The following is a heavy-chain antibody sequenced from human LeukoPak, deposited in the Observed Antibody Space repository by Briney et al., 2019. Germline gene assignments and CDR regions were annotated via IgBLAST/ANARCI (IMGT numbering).Heavy chain of an antibody. CDR3: ARDARGAAAADDAFDV. CDR2: IIPIFGTA. V-gene: IGHV1-69*13. D-gene: IGHD6-13*01. J-gene: IGHJ3*01. Sequence: ASVKVSCKASGGTFSSYAISWVRQAPGQGLEWMGGIIPIFGTANYAQKFQGRVTITADESTSTAYMELSSLRSEDTAVYYCARDARGAAAADDAFDVWGQGTMVTVSS. CDR1: GGTFSSYA.